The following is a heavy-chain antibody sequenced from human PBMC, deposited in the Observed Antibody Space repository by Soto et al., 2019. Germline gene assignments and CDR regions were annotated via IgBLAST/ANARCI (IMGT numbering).Heavy chain of an antibody. CDR1: GDSVSSNSAA. D-gene: IGHD6-13*01. CDR2: TYYRSKWYN. V-gene: IGHV6-1*01. J-gene: IGHJ6*02. CDR3: AREVAAAGRNYYYYGMDV. Sequence: SQTLSLTCAISGDSVSSNSAAWNWIRQSPSRGLEWLGRTYYRSKWYNDYAVSAKSRITINPDTSKNQFSLQLNSVTPEDTAVYYCAREVAAAGRNYYYYGMDVLGQGTTVTVSS.